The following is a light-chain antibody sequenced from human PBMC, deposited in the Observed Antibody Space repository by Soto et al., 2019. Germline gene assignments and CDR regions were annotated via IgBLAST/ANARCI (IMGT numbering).Light chain of an antibody. V-gene: IGKV3-15*01. J-gene: IGKJ3*01. CDR1: QSVGDT. Sequence: EIVMTQSPVTLSLSPGERATLSCRASQSVGDTLGWYQQKPGQTPRLLIYGASTRATAVPDRFSGSGSGTEFTLTIRSLQSDDFAVYYCQQYRRWPFTFGPGTTVDFK. CDR2: GAS. CDR3: QQYRRWPFT.